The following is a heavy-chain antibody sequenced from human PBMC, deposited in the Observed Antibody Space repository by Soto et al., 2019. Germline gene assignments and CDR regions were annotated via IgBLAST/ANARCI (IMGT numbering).Heavy chain of an antibody. CDR3: ARNGRDSSGYYSHFDY. CDR2: IYYSGST. Sequence: QVQLQESGPGLVKPSETLSLTCTVSGGSISSYYWSWIRQPPGKGLEWIGYIYYSGSTNYNPSLKSRVTISVDTSKNQFSLKLSSVTAADTAVYYCARNGRDSSGYYSHFDYWGQGTLVTVSS. V-gene: IGHV4-59*01. CDR1: GGSISSYY. J-gene: IGHJ4*02. D-gene: IGHD3-22*01.